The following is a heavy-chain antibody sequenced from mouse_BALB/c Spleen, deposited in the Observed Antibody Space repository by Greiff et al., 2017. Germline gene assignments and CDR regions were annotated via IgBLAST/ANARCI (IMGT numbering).Heavy chain of an antibody. CDR3: ARLYGRYFDV. D-gene: IGHD1-1*01. J-gene: IGHJ1*01. V-gene: IGHV1-54*01. Sequence: QVQLKESGAELVRPGTSVKVSCKASGYAFTNYLIEWVKQRPGQGLEWIGVINPGSGGTNYNEKFKGKATLTADKSSSTAYMQLSSLTSDDSAVYFCARLYGRYFDVWGAGTTVTVSS. CDR1: GYAFTNYL. CDR2: INPGSGGT.